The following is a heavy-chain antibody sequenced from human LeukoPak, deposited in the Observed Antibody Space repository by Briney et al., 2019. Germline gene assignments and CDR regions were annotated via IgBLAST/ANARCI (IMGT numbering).Heavy chain of an antibody. CDR1: GFTYSSYS. CDR3: ARKAITVTTFDY. Sequence: GGSLRLSCAASGFTYSSYSMSWVRQAPGKGLEWVSFISRDGGTIDYADSVKGRFTIYRDNAKNSLYLQMSRLRGEDTAVYYCARKAITVTTFDYWGQGTLVTVSS. V-gene: IGHV3-48*04. J-gene: IGHJ4*02. CDR2: ISRDGGTI. D-gene: IGHD4-17*01.